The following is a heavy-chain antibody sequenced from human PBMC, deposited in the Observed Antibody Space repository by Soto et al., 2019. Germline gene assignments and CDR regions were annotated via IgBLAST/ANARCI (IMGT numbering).Heavy chain of an antibody. CDR3: AHRPRQYYDFWRGSWFDP. J-gene: IGHJ5*02. CDR2: INHSGSA. D-gene: IGHD3-3*01. Sequence: PSETLSLTCAVYGGSFSDYSWTWIRQSPGKALEWIGQINHSGSANYNPSLRSRVSISIGTPKNQFSLELTSVTAADTAVYYCAHRPRQYYDFWRGSWFDPWGQGTLVTVSS. V-gene: IGHV4-34*01. CDR1: GGSFSDYS.